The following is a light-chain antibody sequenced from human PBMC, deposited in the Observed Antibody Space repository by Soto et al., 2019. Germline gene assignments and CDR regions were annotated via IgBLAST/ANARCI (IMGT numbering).Light chain of an antibody. Sequence: QSVLTQPPSASGTPGQRVTISCSGSSSNIGSNTVNWYQQLPGTAPKHLIYSNNQRPSGVPDRFSGSKSGTSASLAISVLQSEDECDYYCAAWDDSVNVLVFGEGTKLTVL. J-gene: IGLJ2*01. CDR1: SSNIGSNT. V-gene: IGLV1-44*01. CDR3: AAWDDSVNVLV. CDR2: SNN.